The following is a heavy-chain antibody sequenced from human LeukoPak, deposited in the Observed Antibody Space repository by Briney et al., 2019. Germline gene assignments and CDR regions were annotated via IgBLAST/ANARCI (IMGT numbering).Heavy chain of an antibody. J-gene: IGHJ5*02. CDR2: IYYSGSI. CDR3: ASAAEGSYNWIDP. V-gene: IGHV4-39*07. CDR1: GDSISSSNYY. D-gene: IGHD6-13*01. Sequence: SETLSLTCTVSGDSISSSNYYWGWIRQPPGKGLEWIGTIYYSGSIHYNSSLKSRVTISLDTSKNQFSLKLSSVTAADTAVYYCASAAEGSYNWIDPWGQGTLVTVSS.